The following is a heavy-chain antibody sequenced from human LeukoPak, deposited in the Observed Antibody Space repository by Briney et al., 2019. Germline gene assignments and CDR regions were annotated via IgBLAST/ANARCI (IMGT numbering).Heavy chain of an antibody. CDR2: IKPDGSVG. J-gene: IGHJ4*02. D-gene: IGHD6-13*01. Sequence: GGSLRLSCAASGFTFSSYAMSWVRQAPGKGLEWVANIKPDGSVGYYVDSVRGRFIISRDNAGNSLYLQMNSLRVEDTAVYYCTQNLVAAAGDHWGQGTLLIVSS. V-gene: IGHV3-7*01. CDR3: TQNLVAAAGDH. CDR1: GFTFSSYA.